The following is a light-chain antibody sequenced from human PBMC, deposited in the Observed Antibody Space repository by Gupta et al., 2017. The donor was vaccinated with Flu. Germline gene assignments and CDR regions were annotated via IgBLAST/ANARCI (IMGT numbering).Light chain of an antibody. V-gene: IGKV2D-29*01. CDR2: EGS. Sequence: IVMTQTPLSLSVTPGQSASISCKSSQSLPYVDEKDYVFWYRQKAGQPPQLLIYEGSNRCLGDSGGFSGCGEAKDFTHKSSRGEDEAGGVYYVNQHIPLWTFGQGTKVEIK. CDR1: QSLPYVDEKDY. CDR3: NQHIPLWT. J-gene: IGKJ1*01.